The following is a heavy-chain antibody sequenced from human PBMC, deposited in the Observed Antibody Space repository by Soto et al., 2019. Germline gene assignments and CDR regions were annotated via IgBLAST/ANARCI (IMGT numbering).Heavy chain of an antibody. J-gene: IGHJ4*02. V-gene: IGHV1-69*02. CDR3: ARGAVDQPLLAVF. D-gene: IGHD1-26*01. CDR2: VVPVHGIS. CDR1: GYTFSSYS. Sequence: QVQLVQSGTEVKKPGSSVKVSCKASGYTFSSYSISWVRQAPGQGLEWMGRVVPVHGISNYAQRFQGRVPITADRSPSTAYLELNSLTSEDAAVYFCARGAVDQPLLAVFWGQGTLVAVSS.